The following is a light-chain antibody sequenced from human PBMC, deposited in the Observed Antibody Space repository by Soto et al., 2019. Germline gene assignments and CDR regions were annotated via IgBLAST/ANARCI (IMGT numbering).Light chain of an antibody. CDR1: QGIGNA. J-gene: IGKJ1*01. CDR3: LQDINYPWT. Sequence: AIQMTQSPSSLSASVGDRVTIPCRASQGIGNALGWYQQKPGQPPKVLIYGASNLQSGVPPRFSGSGSGTDFTLAISSLQPEDSATYYCLQDINYPWTFGQGTKVDIK. CDR2: GAS. V-gene: IGKV1-6*01.